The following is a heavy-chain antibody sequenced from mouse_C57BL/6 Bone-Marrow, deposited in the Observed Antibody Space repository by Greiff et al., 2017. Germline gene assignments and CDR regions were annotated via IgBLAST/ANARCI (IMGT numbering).Heavy chain of an antibody. Sequence: VQLQESGAELVRPGTSVKMSCKASGYTFTNYWIGWAKQRPGHGLEWIGDIYPGGGYTNYNEKFKGKATLTADKSSSTAYMQFSSLTSEDSAIYYCARAGDYSNPFAYWGQGTLVTVSA. J-gene: IGHJ3*01. V-gene: IGHV1-63*01. CDR3: ARAGDYSNPFAY. CDR1: GYTFTNYW. CDR2: IYPGGGYT. D-gene: IGHD2-5*01.